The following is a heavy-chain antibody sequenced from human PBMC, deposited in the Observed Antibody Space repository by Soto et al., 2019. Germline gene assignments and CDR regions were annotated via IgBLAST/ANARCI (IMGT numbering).Heavy chain of an antibody. CDR1: GGSISSYY. D-gene: IGHD6-19*01. CDR2: IYYSGST. V-gene: IGHV4-59*01. Sequence: PSETLSLTCTVSGGSISSYYWSWIRQPPGKGLEWIGYIYYSGSTNYNPSLKSRVTISVDTSKNQFSLKLSSVTAADTAVYYCARDQKLAVAGTYYYYMDVWGKGTTVTVSS. J-gene: IGHJ6*03. CDR3: ARDQKLAVAGTYYYYMDV.